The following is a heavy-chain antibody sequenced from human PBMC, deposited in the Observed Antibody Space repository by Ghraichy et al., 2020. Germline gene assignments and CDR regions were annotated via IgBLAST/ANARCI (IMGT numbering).Heavy chain of an antibody. Sequence: GESLNISCAASGFTFSSYSMNWVRQAPGKGLEWVSSISSSSSYIYYADSVKGRFTISRDNAKNSLYLQMNSLRAEDTAVYYCAREMGEPSPSYYFDYWGRGTLVTVSS. CDR3: AREMGEPSPSYYFDY. D-gene: IGHD3-16*01. CDR2: ISSSSSYI. V-gene: IGHV3-21*01. CDR1: GFTFSSYS. J-gene: IGHJ4*01.